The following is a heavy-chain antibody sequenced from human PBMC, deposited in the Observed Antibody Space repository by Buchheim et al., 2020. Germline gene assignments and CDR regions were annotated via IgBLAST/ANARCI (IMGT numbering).Heavy chain of an antibody. CDR2: IATGSTI. Sequence: EVQLVESGGGLVQPGGSLRLSCAASGFTFSTFSMNWVRQAPGKGLEWVSYIATGSTIYYADSVKGRFTISRDNAKNPLYLQMNDLRDEDTAVYYCARDRAAEDYFDYWGQGTL. CDR1: GFTFSTFS. J-gene: IGHJ4*02. V-gene: IGHV3-48*02. D-gene: IGHD6-25*01. CDR3: ARDRAAEDYFDY.